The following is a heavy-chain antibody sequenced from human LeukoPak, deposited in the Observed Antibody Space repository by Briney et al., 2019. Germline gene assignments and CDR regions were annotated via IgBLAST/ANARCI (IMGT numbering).Heavy chain of an antibody. CDR3: ARALGSYYDTSVYQAY. CDR2: ISPKSGVT. CDR1: GYTFHVYY. V-gene: IGHV1-2*02. D-gene: IGHD3-22*01. J-gene: IGHJ4*02. Sequence: ASVKVSCKASGYTFHVYYIHWVRQGPRQGLEWMGWISPKSGVTNYEQKFQGRVTMARDTSLSTAYMELSSLRSDDTAVYFCARALGSYYDTSVYQAYWGQGTLVTVTS.